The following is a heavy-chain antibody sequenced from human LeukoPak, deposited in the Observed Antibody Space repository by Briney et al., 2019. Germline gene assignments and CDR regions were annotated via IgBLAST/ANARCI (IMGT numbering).Heavy chain of an antibody. V-gene: IGHV4-59*01. CDR2: IYYSGST. CDR3: ARGNGDLMWVDY. D-gene: IGHD2-8*01. CDR1: GGSISSYY. J-gene: IGHJ4*02. Sequence: SETLSLTCTVSGGSISSYYWSWIRQPPGKGLEWIGYIYYSGSTNYNPSLKSRVTISVDTSKNQFSLKLSSVTAAATAVYYCARGNGDLMWVDYWGQGTLVTVSS.